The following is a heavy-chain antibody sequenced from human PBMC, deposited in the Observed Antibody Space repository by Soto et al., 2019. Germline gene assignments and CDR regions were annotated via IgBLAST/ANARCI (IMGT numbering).Heavy chain of an antibody. CDR3: ARRSSGWYSDY. CDR1: GCTFSRYA. D-gene: IGHD6-19*01. CDR2: ISGSGGST. J-gene: IGHJ4*02. Sequence: EVQLLESGGGLVQPGGSLRLSCAASGCTFSRYAMSWLRQARGKGLEWVSAISGSGGSTYYADSVKGRFTISRDNSKNTLYLQMNSLRAEDTAVYYCARRSSGWYSDYWGQGTLVTVSS. V-gene: IGHV3-23*01.